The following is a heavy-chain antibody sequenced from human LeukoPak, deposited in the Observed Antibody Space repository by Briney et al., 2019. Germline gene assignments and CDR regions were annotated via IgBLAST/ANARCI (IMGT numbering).Heavy chain of an antibody. Sequence: SETLSLTCTVSGYSISSGYYWGWIRQPPGKGLEWIGSIYHSGSTYYNPSLKSRVTISVDTSKNQFSLKLSSVTAADTAVYYCAGTYYYDSSGYYPYWGQGTLVTVSS. D-gene: IGHD3-22*01. CDR1: GYSISSGYY. CDR2: IYHSGST. CDR3: AGTYYYDSSGYYPY. V-gene: IGHV4-38-2*02. J-gene: IGHJ4*02.